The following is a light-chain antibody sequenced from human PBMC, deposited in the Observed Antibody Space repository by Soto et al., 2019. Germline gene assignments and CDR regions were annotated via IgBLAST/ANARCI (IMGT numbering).Light chain of an antibody. J-gene: IGKJ1*01. Sequence: DIQMTQSPSTLSASVGDRVTITCRASQSISSWLAWYQHKPGKAXKLLIYKASSLESGVPSRFSGRGSGTEFTLTISSLQPDDFATYYGHQYNTYLTWTFGQGTKVDIK. V-gene: IGKV1-5*03. CDR3: HQYNTYLTWT. CDR2: KAS. CDR1: QSISSW.